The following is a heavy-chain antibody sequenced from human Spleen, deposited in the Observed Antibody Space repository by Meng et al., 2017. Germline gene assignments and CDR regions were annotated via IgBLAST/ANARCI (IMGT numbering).Heavy chain of an antibody. V-gene: IGHV1-2*06. CDR2: IDPKSGDT. CDR1: GYNFPDYW. D-gene: IGHD6-13*01. J-gene: IGHJ4*02. Sequence: QVELVQSGAEVKKPGASVKVSCKPSGYNFPDYWLHWVRRAPGQGLEWMGRIDPKSGDTHYAQRFQGRVTMTGDTSISTAYMELSGLRPDDTAMYYCARDEDISAAGKLFGDYWGQGTLVTVSS. CDR3: ARDEDISAAGKLFGDY.